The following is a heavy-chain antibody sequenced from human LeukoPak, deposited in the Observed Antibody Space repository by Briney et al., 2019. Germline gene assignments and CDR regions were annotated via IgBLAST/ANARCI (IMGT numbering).Heavy chain of an antibody. Sequence: GGSLRLSCAASGFTFSDYYMNWIRQAPGKGLEGLSYISASSGTRYYADSVKGRFTISRDNAKNSLYLQMNSLRAEDTAVYYCARGLAANDWFDPWGQGTLVTVSS. D-gene: IGHD2-15*01. CDR1: GFTFSDYY. J-gene: IGHJ5*02. CDR2: ISASSGTR. V-gene: IGHV3-11*01. CDR3: ARGLAANDWFDP.